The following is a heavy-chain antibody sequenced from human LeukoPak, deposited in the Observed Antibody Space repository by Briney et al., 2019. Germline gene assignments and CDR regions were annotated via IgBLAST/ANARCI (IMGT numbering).Heavy chain of an antibody. CDR2: IIPIFGTA. CDR3: ACGSVYYYYMDV. V-gene: IGHV1-69*13. CDR1: GGTLSSYA. D-gene: IGHD3-10*01. J-gene: IGHJ6*03. Sequence: SVKVSCKASGGTLSSYAISWVRQAPGQGLEWMGGIIPIFGTANYAQKFQGRVTITADESTSTAYMELSSLRSEDTAVYYCACGSVYYYYMDVWGKGTTVTVSS.